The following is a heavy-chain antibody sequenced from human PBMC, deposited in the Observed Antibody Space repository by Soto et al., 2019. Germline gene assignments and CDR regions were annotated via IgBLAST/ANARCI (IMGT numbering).Heavy chain of an antibody. D-gene: IGHD2-21*01. J-gene: IGHJ4*02. CDR1: GFPFSAYA. Sequence: GGSLRLSCAASGFPFSAYALSWVRQAPGKGLECISGISGSADSVHYADSVKGRFAISRDNSKNMVYLQMNSLRADDTAVYYCAKEVTRSCYPGVEYWGQGTLVTVSS. V-gene: IGHV3-23*01. CDR2: ISGSADSV. CDR3: AKEVTRSCYPGVEY.